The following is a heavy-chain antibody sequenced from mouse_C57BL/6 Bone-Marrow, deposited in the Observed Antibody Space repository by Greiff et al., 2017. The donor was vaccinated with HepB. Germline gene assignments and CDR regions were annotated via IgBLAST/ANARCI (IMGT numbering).Heavy chain of an antibody. V-gene: IGHV1-55*01. CDR1: GYTFTSYW. Sequence: QVQLQQPGAELVKPGASVKMSCKASGYTFTSYWITWVKQRPGQGLEWIGDIYPGSGSTNYNEKFKSKATLTVDTSSSTAYMQLSSLTSEDSAVYYCATKGSTAQATLGAMDYWGQGTSVTVSS. CDR2: IYPGSGST. J-gene: IGHJ4*01. CDR3: ATKGSTAQATLGAMDY. D-gene: IGHD3-2*02.